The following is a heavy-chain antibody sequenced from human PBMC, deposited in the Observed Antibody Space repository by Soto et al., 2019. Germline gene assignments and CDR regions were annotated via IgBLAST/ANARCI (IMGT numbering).Heavy chain of an antibody. CDR3: AKQGLIVVVPAAMNYFDY. CDR1: GFTFSSYA. V-gene: IGHV3-23*01. D-gene: IGHD2-2*01. J-gene: IGHJ4*02. Sequence: PGGSRRLSWAASGFTFSSYAMSWVRQAPGKGLEWVSAISGSGGSTYYADSVKGRFTISRDNSKNTLYLQMNSLRAEDTAVYYCAKQGLIVVVPAAMNYFDYWGQGTLVTVSS. CDR2: ISGSGGST.